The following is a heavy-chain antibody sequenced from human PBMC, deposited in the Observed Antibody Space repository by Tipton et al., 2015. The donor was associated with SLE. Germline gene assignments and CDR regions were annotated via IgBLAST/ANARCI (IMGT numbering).Heavy chain of an antibody. CDR1: GFTFRRYW. CDR2: IKQDGSER. V-gene: IGHV3-7*01. CDR3: AGEGAYYGVNPGAFDS. J-gene: IGHJ3*02. D-gene: IGHD4-23*01. Sequence: SLRLSCAASGFTFRRYWMSWVRQAPGKGLEWVANIKQDGSERYYVDSVRGRFTISRDNAKNSLYLHMNVLRAEDTAVYYCAGEGAYYGVNPGAFDSWGQGTVVTVSS.